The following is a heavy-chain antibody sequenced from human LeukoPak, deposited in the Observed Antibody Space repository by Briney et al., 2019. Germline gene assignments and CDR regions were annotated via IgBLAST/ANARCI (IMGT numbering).Heavy chain of an antibody. CDR1: GFTFSSYS. V-gene: IGHV3-21*01. D-gene: IGHD3-10*01. Sequence: GGSLRLSCAASGFTFSSYSMNWVRQAPGKGLEWVSFISSSSSYIYYADSVKGRFTISRDNAKNSLYLQMNSLRAEDTAVYYCARDDSVLLWFGEFVDAFDIWGQGTMVTVSS. CDR3: ARDDSVLLWFGEFVDAFDI. J-gene: IGHJ3*02. CDR2: ISSSSSYI.